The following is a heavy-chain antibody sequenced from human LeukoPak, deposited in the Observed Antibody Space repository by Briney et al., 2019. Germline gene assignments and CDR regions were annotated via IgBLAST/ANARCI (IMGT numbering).Heavy chain of an antibody. CDR2: INSDGSAT. CDR3: ARYYFRAFDI. Sequence: GGSLRLSCAASGFTFSSPWMHWVRQAPGKGLVWVSRINSDGSATAYADSVKGRFTISRDNAKNSLNLQMNSLRAEDTAVYYCARYYFRAFDIWGQGTMVTVSS. D-gene: IGHD3-10*01. V-gene: IGHV3-74*01. CDR1: GFTFSSPW. J-gene: IGHJ3*02.